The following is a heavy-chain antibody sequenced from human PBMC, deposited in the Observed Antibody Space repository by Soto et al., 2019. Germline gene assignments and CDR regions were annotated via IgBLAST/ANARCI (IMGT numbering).Heavy chain of an antibody. Sequence: ASVKVSCKVSGYTLTELSMHWVRQAPGKGLEWMGGFDPEDGETIYAQKFQGRVTMTEDTSADTAYMELSSLRSEDTAVYYCAAMGQWLVLSYFDYWGQGTLVTVSS. CDR2: FDPEDGET. J-gene: IGHJ4*02. CDR1: GYTLTELS. CDR3: AAMGQWLVLSYFDY. D-gene: IGHD6-19*01. V-gene: IGHV1-24*01.